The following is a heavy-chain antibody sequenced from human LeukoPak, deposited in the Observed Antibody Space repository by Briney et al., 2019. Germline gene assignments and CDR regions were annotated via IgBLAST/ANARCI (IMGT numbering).Heavy chain of an antibody. V-gene: IGHV4-34*01. D-gene: IGHD6-19*01. CDR3: ARDGAVAGTVDY. J-gene: IGHJ4*02. CDR1: GGSFSGYY. CDR2: INHSGST. Sequence: SETLSLTFAVYGGSFSGYYWSWIRQPPGKGLEWIGEINHSGSTNYNPSLMSRVTISVDTSKNQFSLKLSSVTAADTAVYYCARDGAVAGTVDYWGQGTLVTVSS.